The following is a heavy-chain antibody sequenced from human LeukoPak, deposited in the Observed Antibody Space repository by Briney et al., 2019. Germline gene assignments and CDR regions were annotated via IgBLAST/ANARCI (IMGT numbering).Heavy chain of an antibody. V-gene: IGHV3-53*01. Sequence: GGSLRLSCAASGFTVSSNYMSWVRQAPGKGLEWVSVIYSGGSTYYADSVKGRFTISRDNSKNTLYLQMNSLRAEDTAVYYCARERKSGRRIVDYWGQGTLVTVSS. CDR1: GFTVSSNY. CDR3: ARERKSGRRIVDY. J-gene: IGHJ4*02. CDR2: IYSGGST. D-gene: IGHD3-3*01.